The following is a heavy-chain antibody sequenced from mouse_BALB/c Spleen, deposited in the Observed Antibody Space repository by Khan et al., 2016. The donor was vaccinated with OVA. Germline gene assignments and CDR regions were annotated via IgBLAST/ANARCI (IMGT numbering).Heavy chain of an antibody. V-gene: IGHV1-77*01. J-gene: IGHJ2*01. D-gene: IGHD3-1*01. Sequence: QVRLQQSGPVLVKPGASVKMSCKASGYTFTAYIINWVRQRTGQGLEWIGQIYPGSGSTYYNEKFKGKATLTADKSSNTAYMQLSSLTSEDSADYFCARSGYVSLGYWGQGTTLTVSS. CDR3: ARSGYVSLGY. CDR2: IYPGSGST. CDR1: GYTFTAYI.